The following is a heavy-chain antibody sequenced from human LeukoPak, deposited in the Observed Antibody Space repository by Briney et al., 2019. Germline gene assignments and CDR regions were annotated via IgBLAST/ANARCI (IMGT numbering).Heavy chain of an antibody. J-gene: IGHJ4*02. CDR1: GFTFDDYA. CDR3: AKGVLRFLEWSFDY. CDR2: ISWNSGSI. V-gene: IGHV3-9*03. D-gene: IGHD3-3*01. Sequence: GGSLRLSCAASGFTFDDYAMHWVRQAPGKGLEGVSGISWNSGSIGYADSVKGRFTISRDNAKNSLYLQMNSLRAEDMALYYCAKGVLRFLEWSFDYWGQGTLVTVSS.